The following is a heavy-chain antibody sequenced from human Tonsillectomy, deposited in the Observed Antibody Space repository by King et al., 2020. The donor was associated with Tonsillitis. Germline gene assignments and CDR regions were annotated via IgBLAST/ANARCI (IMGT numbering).Heavy chain of an antibody. CDR2: INHSGST. J-gene: IGHJ3*02. CDR1: GGSFSGYY. Sequence: VQLPQWGAGLLKPSETLSLTCAVYGGSFSGYYWSWIRQPPGKGLEWIGEINHSGSTNYNPSLKSRVTVSVDTSKNQFSLKLSSVTAADTAVYYCARGGGRWYCSSTSCYNPGRAFDIWGQGTMVTVSS. D-gene: IGHD2-2*02. V-gene: IGHV4-34*01. CDR3: ARGGGRWYCSSTSCYNPGRAFDI.